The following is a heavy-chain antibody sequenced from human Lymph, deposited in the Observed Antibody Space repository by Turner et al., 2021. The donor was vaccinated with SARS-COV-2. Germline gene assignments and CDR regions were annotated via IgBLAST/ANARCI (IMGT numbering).Heavy chain of an antibody. D-gene: IGHD1-26*01. CDR3: AKDLAGTYYSSFDY. V-gene: IGHV3-9*01. Sequence: EVQLVESGGGLVQPGRSLRLSCAASGLTFDDYAMHWVRKAPGKGLEWVSGINWSGGSIAYADSVKGRFTISRDNPKNSLYLQMNSLRAEDTAFYYCAKDLAGTYYSSFDYWGQGTLVTVSS. CDR2: INWSGGSI. J-gene: IGHJ4*02. CDR1: GLTFDDYA.